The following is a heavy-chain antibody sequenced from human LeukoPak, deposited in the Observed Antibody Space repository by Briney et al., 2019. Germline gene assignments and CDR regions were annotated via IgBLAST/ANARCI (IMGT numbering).Heavy chain of an antibody. Sequence: GGSLRLSCAASGFTFDDYAMQWVRQAPGQGLEWVSLISGDGGSTYYADSVKGRFTISRDNSKNSLYLQMNSLRTEDTALYYCAKPWEMATIPAYWGQGTLVTVSS. J-gene: IGHJ4*02. CDR2: ISGDGGST. V-gene: IGHV3-43*02. CDR1: GFTFDDYA. CDR3: AKPWEMATIPAY. D-gene: IGHD5-24*01.